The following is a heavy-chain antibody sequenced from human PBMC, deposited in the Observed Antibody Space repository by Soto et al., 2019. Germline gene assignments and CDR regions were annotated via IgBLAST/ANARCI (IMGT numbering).Heavy chain of an antibody. V-gene: IGHV1-69*02. CDR2: IIPMLGVR. Sequence: QVQLVQSGAEVKKPGASVKVSCKDSGGTFSTYSMFWVRQAPGQGLEWMGRIIPMLGVRNYAQRFQDRVPIPADKSTATVHMALSSLRSEDTAVYYCTIGSWSGEVFDIWGQGTMVTVSS. J-gene: IGHJ3*02. D-gene: IGHD2-21*01. CDR1: GGTFSTYS. CDR3: TIGSWSGEVFDI.